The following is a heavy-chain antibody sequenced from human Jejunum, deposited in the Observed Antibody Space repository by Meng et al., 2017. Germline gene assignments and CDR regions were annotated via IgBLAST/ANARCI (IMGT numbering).Heavy chain of an antibody. CDR2: ISSSGSTI. V-gene: IGHV3-48*03. CDR3: ARGSDCSRTSCYYYYYGMDV. CDR1: GFTFNSYE. Sequence: GGSLRLSCVASGFTFNSYEMNWVRQAPGKGLEWVSYISSSGSTIYYADSAKGRFIISRDNAKNSVYLQMNSLRAEDTAVYYCARGSDCSRTSCYYYYYGMDVWGQGTTVTVSS. J-gene: IGHJ6*02. D-gene: IGHD2-2*01.